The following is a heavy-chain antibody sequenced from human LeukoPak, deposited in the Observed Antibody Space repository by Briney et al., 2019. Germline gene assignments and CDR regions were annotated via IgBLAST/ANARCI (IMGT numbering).Heavy chain of an antibody. Sequence: TGGSLRLSCAASGFTFSSYAISWVRQAPGKGLEWVSLISGSGSSTYYADSAKGRFTISRDNSKNTLYLQMNSLRAEDTAVYYCAKSFAVAGSRPPDYWGQGTLVTVSS. CDR3: AKSFAVAGSRPPDY. CDR1: GFTFSSYA. CDR2: ISGSGSST. J-gene: IGHJ4*02. D-gene: IGHD6-13*01. V-gene: IGHV3-23*01.